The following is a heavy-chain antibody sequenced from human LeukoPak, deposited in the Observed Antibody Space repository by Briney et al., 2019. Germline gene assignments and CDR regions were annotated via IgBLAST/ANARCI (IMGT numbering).Heavy chain of an antibody. J-gene: IGHJ5*02. Sequence: PSETLSLTCTVSGGSISSTTYYWGWVRQPPGKGLEWIGSIYYSGSTYYNPSLESRVTISVDTSKNQFSLKLTSVTAADTAVYYCVRSKVVVTNWFDPWGQGILVTVSS. CDR2: IYYSGST. CDR3: VRSKVVVTNWFDP. D-gene: IGHD3-22*01. V-gene: IGHV4-39*01. CDR1: GGSISSTTYY.